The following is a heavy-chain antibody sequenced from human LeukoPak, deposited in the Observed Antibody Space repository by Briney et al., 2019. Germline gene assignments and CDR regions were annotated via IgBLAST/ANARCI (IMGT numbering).Heavy chain of an antibody. V-gene: IGHV3-23*01. CDR3: AKDADISVELVVITSFDS. J-gene: IGHJ4*02. CDR1: RFTFSTYG. D-gene: IGHD3-22*01. CDR2: ISGSGNRA. Sequence: GGSLRLSCAASRFTFSTYGMNWVRQTPGKGLEWVSAISGSGNRAYHADSVKGRFTISRDNSKNMLYLQMNSLRAEDTALYYCAKDADISVELVVITSFDSWGQGTLVTVSS.